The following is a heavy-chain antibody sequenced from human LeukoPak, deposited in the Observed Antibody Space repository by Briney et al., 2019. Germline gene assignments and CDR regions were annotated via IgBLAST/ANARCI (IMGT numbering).Heavy chain of an antibody. CDR1: GDTFTSYD. CDR2: MNPNSGNT. J-gene: IGHJ4*02. CDR3: ARGVRTYYDYVWGSYRHTSIDY. V-gene: IGHV1-8*01. D-gene: IGHD3-16*02. Sequence: ASVKVSCKASGDTFTSYDINWVRQATGQGLEWMGWMNPNSGNTGYAQKFQGRVTMTRNTSISTAYMELSSLRSEDTAVYYCARGVRTYYDYVWGSYRHTSIDYWGQGTLVTGSS.